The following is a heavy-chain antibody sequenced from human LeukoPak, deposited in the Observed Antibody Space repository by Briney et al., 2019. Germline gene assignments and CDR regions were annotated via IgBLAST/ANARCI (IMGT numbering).Heavy chain of an antibody. V-gene: IGHV4-59*12. CDR1: GGSISTYY. D-gene: IGHD3-3*01. J-gene: IGHJ5*02. CDR3: ARDTHYDYWSGYLNWFDP. CDR2: ISASGIT. Sequence: PSETLSLTCTVSGGSISTYYWSWIRQSPGKGLEWIADISASGITNYNPSLRSRVSLSLDRSKNQFSLNLTSVTAADTAVYYCARDTHYDYWSGYLNWFDPWGQGTLVTVSS.